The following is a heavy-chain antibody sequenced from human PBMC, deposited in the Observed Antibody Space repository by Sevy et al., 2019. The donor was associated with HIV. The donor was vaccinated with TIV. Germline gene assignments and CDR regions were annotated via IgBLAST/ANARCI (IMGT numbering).Heavy chain of an antibody. J-gene: IGHJ4*02. V-gene: IGHV3-15*01. CDR3: TSASWSQEDYYNY. CDR1: GFTFSNAW. D-gene: IGHD6-13*01. CDR2: IKGKIYDGTI. Sequence: GGSLRLSCAASGFTFSNAWMSWVRQAPGKGLEWLGRIKGKIYDGTIDYAAPVKGRFSISRDDSKNTLYLQMNSLKTEDTIAYYCTSASWSQEDYYNYWGQGTLVTVSS.